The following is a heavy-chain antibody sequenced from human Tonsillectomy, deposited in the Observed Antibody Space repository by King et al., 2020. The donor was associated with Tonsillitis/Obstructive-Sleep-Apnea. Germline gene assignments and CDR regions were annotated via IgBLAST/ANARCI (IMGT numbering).Heavy chain of an antibody. J-gene: IGHJ4*02. CDR2: IWYDGSVT. CDR3: ARDKSTTTSGFDY. CDR1: GFSFDFYG. Sequence: VQSGRSLTLSCVASGFSFDFYGMHWVRQAPGRGLQWVAGIWYDGSVTQYADSVKSRLTISRDTAKNTVYLQMTNVRGEDTAMYYCARDKSTTTSGFDYWGQGTPVTVSS. V-gene: IGHV3-33*01. D-gene: IGHD1-1*01.